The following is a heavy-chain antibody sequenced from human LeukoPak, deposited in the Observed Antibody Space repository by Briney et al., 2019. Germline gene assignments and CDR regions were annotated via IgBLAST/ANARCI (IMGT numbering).Heavy chain of an antibody. CDR3: ARGSSIAARTSMGY. J-gene: IGHJ4*02. CDR2: ISAYNGNT. D-gene: IGHD6-6*01. V-gene: IGHV1-18*01. CDR1: GYTFSSYG. Sequence: GASVKVSCKASGYTFSSYGINWERQAPGQGLEWMGWISAYNGNTRYAQRVQGRVTLTTDTSTSTAYLDLRSLRSEDTAVYYCARGSSIAARTSMGYWGQGTLVTVSS.